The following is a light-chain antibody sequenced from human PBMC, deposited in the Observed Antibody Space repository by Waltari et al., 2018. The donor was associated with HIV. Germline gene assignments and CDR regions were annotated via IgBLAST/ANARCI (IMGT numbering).Light chain of an antibody. CDR2: DVN. Sequence: QSALTQPRSVSGSPGQSVTISCTGTSSDVGDYNYVSWYQQHPGKDPILMIFDVNKPASGVPDRVSGSKSGNTASLTISWLQAEDEAEYYCCSYADDYSWVVGGGTKLTVL. J-gene: IGLJ3*02. CDR3: CSYADDYSWV. CDR1: SSDVGDYNY. V-gene: IGLV2-11*01.